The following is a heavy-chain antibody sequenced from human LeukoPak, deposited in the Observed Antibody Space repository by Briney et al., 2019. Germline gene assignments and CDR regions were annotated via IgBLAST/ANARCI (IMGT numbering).Heavy chain of an antibody. CDR3: ARAVGYSSSWQKYYYYYYMVV. D-gene: IGHD6-13*01. CDR2: INHSGST. Sequence: KPSETLSLTCAVYGGSFSGYYWSWIRQPPGKGLEWIGEINHSGSTNYNPSLKSRVTISVDTSKNQFSLKLSSVTAADTAVYYCARAVGYSSSWQKYYYYYYMVVWGKGTTVTVSS. CDR1: GGSFSGYY. J-gene: IGHJ6*03. V-gene: IGHV4-34*01.